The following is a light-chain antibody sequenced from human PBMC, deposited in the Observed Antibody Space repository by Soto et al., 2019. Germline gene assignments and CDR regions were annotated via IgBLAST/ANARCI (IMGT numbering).Light chain of an antibody. CDR1: SSDVGGYNY. CDR2: EVN. CDR3: SSYAGSSNV. J-gene: IGLJ1*01. V-gene: IGLV2-8*01. Sequence: ALTQPPSASGSPGQSVAISCTGTSSDVGGYNYVSWYQQHPGKAPKLMIYEVNKRPSGVPGRFSGSKSGNTASLTVSGLQAEDEADYYCSSYAGSSNVFGTGTKVTVL.